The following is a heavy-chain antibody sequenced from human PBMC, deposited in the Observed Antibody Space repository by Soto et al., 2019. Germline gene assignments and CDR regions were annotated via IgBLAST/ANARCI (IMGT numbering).Heavy chain of an antibody. J-gene: IGHJ4*02. CDR1: GYTFTSYG. V-gene: IGHV1-18*01. CDR3: ARERYYDYVWGSYRYTAPDSFDY. D-gene: IGHD3-16*02. CDR2: ISAYNGNT. Sequence: ASVKVSCKASGYTFTSYGISWVRQAPGQGLEWMGWISAYNGNTNYAQKLQGRVTMTTDTSTSTAYMELRSLRSDDTAVYYCARERYYDYVWGSYRYTAPDSFDYWGQGTLATVSS.